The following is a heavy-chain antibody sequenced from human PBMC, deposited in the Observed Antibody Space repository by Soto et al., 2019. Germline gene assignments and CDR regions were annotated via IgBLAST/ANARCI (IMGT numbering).Heavy chain of an antibody. CDR1: SGSISSSNW. V-gene: IGHV4-4*02. D-gene: IGHD6-13*01. CDR3: ARGWGIAAAGTDYYYYMDV. J-gene: IGHJ6*03. Sequence: PSETLSLTCAVSSGSISSSNWWRWVRQPPGKGLEWIGEIYHSGSTNYNPSLKSRVTISVDKSKNQFSLKLSSVTAADTAVYYCARGWGIAAAGTDYYYYMDVWGKGTTVTVSS. CDR2: IYHSGST.